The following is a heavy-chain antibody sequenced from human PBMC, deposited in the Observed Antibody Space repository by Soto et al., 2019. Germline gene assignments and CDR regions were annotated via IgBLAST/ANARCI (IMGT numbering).Heavy chain of an antibody. CDR1: GGSINSYS. Sequence: QVPLQGSGPGLVKPSETLSLTCNVSGGSINSYSWSWIRQPAGKGLEWIGRISGGGSAIYNPSLKSRVTISVDTSKNQFSLRLTSVTAADTAVYFCARDAYPNWFDFWGQGTLVTVSS. J-gene: IGHJ5*01. CDR2: ISGGGSA. D-gene: IGHD2-8*01. V-gene: IGHV4-4*07. CDR3: ARDAYPNWFDF.